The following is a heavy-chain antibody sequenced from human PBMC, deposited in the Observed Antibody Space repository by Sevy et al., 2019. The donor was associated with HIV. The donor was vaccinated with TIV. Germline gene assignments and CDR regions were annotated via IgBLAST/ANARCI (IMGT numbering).Heavy chain of an antibody. D-gene: IGHD3-22*01. J-gene: IGHJ5*02. V-gene: IGHV1-18*04. Sequence: ASVKVSCKASGYTFTSYGISWVRQAPGQGLEWMGWTSAYNGNTNYAQKLQGRGTMTTDTSTSTAYMERRSLRSDDTAVYYCAKDFASSHGSGSSGYYYESRNWFDPWGQGTLVTVSS. CDR1: GYTFTSYG. CDR3: AKDFASSHGSGSSGYYYESRNWFDP. CDR2: TSAYNGNT.